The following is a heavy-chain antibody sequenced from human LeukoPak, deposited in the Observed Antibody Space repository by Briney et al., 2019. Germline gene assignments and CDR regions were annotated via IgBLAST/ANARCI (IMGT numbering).Heavy chain of an antibody. V-gene: IGHV1-18*01. CDR3: AREYSSSWYSFAYYYYGMDV. CDR2: ISAYNGNT. D-gene: IGHD6-13*01. Sequence: ASVKVSCKASGYTFTSYGISWVRQAPGQGLEWMGWISAYNGNTNYAQKLQGRVTMTTDTSTSTAYMELRSLRFDDTAVYYCAREYSSSWYSFAYYYYGMDVWGQGTTVTVSS. J-gene: IGHJ6*02. CDR1: GYTFTSYG.